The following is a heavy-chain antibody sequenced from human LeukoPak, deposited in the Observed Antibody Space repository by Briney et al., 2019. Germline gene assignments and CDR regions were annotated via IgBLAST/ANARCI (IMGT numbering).Heavy chain of an antibody. J-gene: IGHJ4*02. CDR1: GFNFNNIA. Sequence: GGSLRLSCAASGFNFNNIAMSWVRQAPGKGPEWLSAMTGPADTTYYAESVKGRITISRDYSKSIVYLQMTSLRVEDTAIYYCAKGAEIDHWGQGTLVTVSS. CDR3: AKGAEIDH. CDR2: MTGPADTT. V-gene: IGHV3-23*01.